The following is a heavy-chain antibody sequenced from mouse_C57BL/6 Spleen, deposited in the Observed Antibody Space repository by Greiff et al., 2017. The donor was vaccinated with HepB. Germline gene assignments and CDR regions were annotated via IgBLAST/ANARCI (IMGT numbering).Heavy chain of an antibody. CDR1: GFSLTSYG. J-gene: IGHJ4*01. V-gene: IGHV2-2*01. CDR3: ATQDYAMDY. Sequence: VKLVESGPGLVQPSQSLSITCTVSGFSLTSYGVHWVRQSPGKGLEWLGVIWSGGSTDYNAAFISRLSSSKDNSKSQVFFKMNSLQADDTAIYYCATQDYAMDYWGQGTSVTVSS. CDR2: IWSGGST.